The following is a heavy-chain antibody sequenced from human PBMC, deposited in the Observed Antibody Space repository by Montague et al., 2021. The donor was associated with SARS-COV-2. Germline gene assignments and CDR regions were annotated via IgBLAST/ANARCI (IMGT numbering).Heavy chain of an antibody. J-gene: IGHJ4*02. CDR1: GGSISSYY. Sequence: SETLSLTCTVSGGSISSYYWSWIRQPPGKGLEWIGYIFNSGSTXXXPSXXXQVTISVDTSKNQLSLRLRSVTAADTAVYYCVRVGVSNWYSFFDYWGQGTLVTVSS. D-gene: IGHD6-13*01. CDR3: VRVGVSNWYSFFDY. CDR2: IFNSGST. V-gene: IGHV4-59*01.